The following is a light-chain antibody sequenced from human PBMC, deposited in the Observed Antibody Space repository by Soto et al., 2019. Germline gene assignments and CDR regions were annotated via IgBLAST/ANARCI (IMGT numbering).Light chain of an antibody. CDR2: GAS. CDR3: QQYNLPLT. V-gene: IGKV3-15*01. Sequence: EIVMTQSPATLSVSPGERATLSCRASQSVSSNLAWYQQKPGQAPRLLIYGASTRATGIPARFSGSGSGTEFTLTISSLQSEDFAVYYGQQYNLPLTFGGGTKVEIK. J-gene: IGKJ4*01. CDR1: QSVSSN.